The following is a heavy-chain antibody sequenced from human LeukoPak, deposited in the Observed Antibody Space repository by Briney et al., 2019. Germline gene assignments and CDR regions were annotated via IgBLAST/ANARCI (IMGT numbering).Heavy chain of an antibody. CDR1: GFTVSSNY. D-gene: IGHD2-15*01. CDR3: ARAGERYCSGGSCYGTSAFDY. CDR2: IYSGGST. J-gene: IGHJ4*02. V-gene: IGHV3-53*01. Sequence: GGSLRLSCAATGFTVSSNYMSWVRQAPGKGLEWVSVIYSGGSTYYADSVKGRFTISRDNSKNTLYLQMNSLRAEDTAVYYCARAGERYCSGGSCYGTSAFDYWGQGTLVTVSS.